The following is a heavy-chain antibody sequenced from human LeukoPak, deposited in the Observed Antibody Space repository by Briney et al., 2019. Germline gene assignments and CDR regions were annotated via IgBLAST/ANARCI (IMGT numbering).Heavy chain of an antibody. J-gene: IGHJ4*02. CDR2: INPSDRSI. CDR3: ARSIYCSGGSCYWEGDY. D-gene: IGHD2-15*01. V-gene: IGHV1-46*01. CDR1: GYTFTSYG. Sequence: PKASVKVSCKASGYTFTSYGISWVRQAPGQGLEWMGIINPSDRSISYAQKFQGRVTMTRDTSTSTIYMELNGLRSEDTAVYYCARSIYCSGGSCYWEGDYWGQGTLVTVSS.